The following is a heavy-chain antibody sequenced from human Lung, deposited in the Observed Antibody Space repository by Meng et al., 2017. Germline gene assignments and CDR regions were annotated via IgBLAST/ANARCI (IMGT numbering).Heavy chain of an antibody. D-gene: IGHD3-22*01. CDR3: ARYVFDSSSLYSNWFDP. V-gene: IGHV4-31*03. CDR2: IHYSGST. Sequence: QVQLQESGPGMVKPSQTLSQTCTVSGGSISSGTYYWVWIRQLPGKGLEWIAYIHYSGSTYYSPSLKSRVTISVDTSKNQLSLKLSSMTAADTAVYYCARYVFDSSSLYSNWFDPWGQGTLVTVSS. J-gene: IGHJ5*02. CDR1: GGSISSGTYY.